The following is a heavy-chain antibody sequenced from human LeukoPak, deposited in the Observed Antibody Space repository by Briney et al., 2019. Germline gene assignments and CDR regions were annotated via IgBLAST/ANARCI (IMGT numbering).Heavy chain of an antibody. CDR2: IYYSGST. V-gene: IGHV4-39*01. Sequence: SETLSLTCTVSGGSISSYSYYWGWIRQPPGEGLEWIGSIYYSGSTYYKSSLKSRVTISVDTSKNQFSLKLSSVTAADTAVYYCARHDSSTWYVDYWGQGILVTASS. D-gene: IGHD6-13*01. CDR1: GGSISSYSYY. CDR3: ARHDSSTWYVDY. J-gene: IGHJ4*02.